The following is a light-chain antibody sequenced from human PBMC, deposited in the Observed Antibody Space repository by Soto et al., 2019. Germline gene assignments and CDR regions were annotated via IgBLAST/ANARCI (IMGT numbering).Light chain of an antibody. V-gene: IGKV4-1*01. J-gene: IGKJ1*01. CDR3: QQYYSSRT. Sequence: ICLNQSPHSLAVSLGETATVHCKSIQNLLYRPDNKNPLAWYQQKPGQPPKLLIYWASTRESGVPDRFSGSGSGTDFTLTISSLQAEDVAVYYCQQYYSSRTFGQGTKVDIK. CDR2: WAS. CDR1: QNLLYRPDNKNP.